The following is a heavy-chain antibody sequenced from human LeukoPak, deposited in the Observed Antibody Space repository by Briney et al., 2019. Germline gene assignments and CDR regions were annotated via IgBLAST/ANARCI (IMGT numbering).Heavy chain of an antibody. V-gene: IGHV4-61*08. Sequence: SETLSLTCTVSGGSISSDDYYWSWIRQPPGKGLEWVGYIFYSGTTDSNPSLKSRVTISVDTSKNQFSLKLSPVTAADTAVYYCARTYCSGGSCHFDYWGQGTLVTVSS. CDR1: GGSISSDDYY. CDR2: IFYSGTT. CDR3: ARTYCSGGSCHFDY. D-gene: IGHD2-15*01. J-gene: IGHJ4*02.